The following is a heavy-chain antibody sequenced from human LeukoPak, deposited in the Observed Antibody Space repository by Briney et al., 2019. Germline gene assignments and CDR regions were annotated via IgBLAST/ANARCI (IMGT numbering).Heavy chain of an antibody. CDR2: IIPIFGTA. J-gene: IGHJ3*02. D-gene: IGHD6-13*01. Sequence: SVKVSCKASGGTFSSYAISWVRQAPGQGLEWMGGIIPIFGTANYAQKFQGRVTITADESTSTAYMELSSLRSEDTAVYYCARRIAAAGTDAFDIWGQGTMVTVSS. CDR1: GGTFSSYA. CDR3: ARRIAAAGTDAFDI. V-gene: IGHV1-69*01.